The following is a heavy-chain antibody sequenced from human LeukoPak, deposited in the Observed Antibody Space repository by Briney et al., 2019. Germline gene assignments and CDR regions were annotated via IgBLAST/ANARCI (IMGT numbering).Heavy chain of an antibody. CDR1: GFTFSDYY. J-gene: IGHJ6*02. CDR2: ISSSGSTI. D-gene: IGHD2-2*01. CDR3: ASVGYCSSTSCYRLKDYYGMDV. Sequence: GGSLRLSCAASGFTFSDYYMSWIRQAPGKGLGWVSYISSSGSTIYYADSVKGRFTISRDNAKNSLYLQMNSLRAEDTAVYYCASVGYCSSTSCYRLKDYYGMDVWGQGTTVTVSS. V-gene: IGHV3-11*01.